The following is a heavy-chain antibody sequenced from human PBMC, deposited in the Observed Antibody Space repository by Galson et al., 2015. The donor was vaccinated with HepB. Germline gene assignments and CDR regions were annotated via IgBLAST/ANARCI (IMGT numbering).Heavy chain of an antibody. V-gene: IGHV5-51*01. J-gene: IGHJ6*02. CDR1: GSSFTTYW. CDR3: ARFRGSENYYYGMDV. Sequence: QSGAEVTKPGESLKISCKASGSSFTTYWIGWVRQMPGKGLEWMGIIYPGDSDTRYSPSFQGQVTISADKSITTAYLQWSSPKASDTAMYYCARFRGSENYYYGMDVWGQGTTVTVSS. CDR2: IYPGDSDT. D-gene: IGHD3-16*01.